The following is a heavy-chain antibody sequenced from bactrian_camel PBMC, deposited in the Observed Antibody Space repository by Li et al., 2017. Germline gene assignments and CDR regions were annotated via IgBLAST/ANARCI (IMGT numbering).Heavy chain of an antibody. D-gene: IGHD7*01. CDR2: IYTTGGGT. V-gene: IGHV3S31*01. Sequence: VQLVESGGDLVQPGGSLTLSCLVSGFSISSYAMSWVRQAPGKEREGVAYIYTTGGGTYYADSVEGRFTISKDNAKNTLYLQMNDLKPEDTAMYYCAADTGGLSVSVTWVHAMRYRGQGTQVTVS. J-gene: IGHJ4*01. CDR1: GFSISSYA.